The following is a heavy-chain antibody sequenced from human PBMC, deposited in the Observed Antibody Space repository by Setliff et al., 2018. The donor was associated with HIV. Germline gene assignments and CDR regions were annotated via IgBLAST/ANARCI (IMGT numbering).Heavy chain of an antibody. J-gene: IGHJ4*02. V-gene: IGHV4-4*09. CDR3: AREIPYSYGGRGHPL. CDR1: GGSISSYY. CDR2: IYTTGST. Sequence: PSETLSLTCSVSGGSISSYYWSWIRQPPGKGLEWIGYIYTTGSTNYNPSLKSRVTMSVDTSKNQFSLTVSSVTAADTAVYYCAREIPYSYGGRGHPLWGQGTLVTVSS. D-gene: IGHD3-22*01.